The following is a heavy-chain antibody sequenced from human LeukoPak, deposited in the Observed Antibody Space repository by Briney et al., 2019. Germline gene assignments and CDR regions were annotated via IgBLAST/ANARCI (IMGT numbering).Heavy chain of an antibody. CDR2: IRYDGSNK. CDR3: AKGGYDSSGDFDY. D-gene: IGHD3-22*01. CDR1: GFPFSNYP. V-gene: IGHV3-30*02. J-gene: IGHJ4*02. Sequence: GGSLRLSCAASGFPFSNYPMHWVRQAPGKGLEWVAFIRYDGSNKYYADSVKGRFTISRDNSKNTLYLQMNSLRAEDTAVYYCAKGGYDSSGDFDYWGQGTLVTVSS.